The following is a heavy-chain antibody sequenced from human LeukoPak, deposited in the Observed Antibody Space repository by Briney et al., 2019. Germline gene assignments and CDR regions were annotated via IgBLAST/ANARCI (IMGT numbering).Heavy chain of an antibody. CDR1: GFTFSTYD. V-gene: IGHV3-48*03. CDR2: ISTTGTTV. J-gene: IGHJ4*02. D-gene: IGHD4/OR15-4a*01. Sequence: GGSLRLSCAASGFTFSTYDMNWVRQAPGKGLEWVSHISTTGTTVYYADAVKGRFTISRDNAKNSLYLQMNSLSSEHTAVYYCARGLTMGHFGGQGSLLTV. CDR3: ARGLTMGHF.